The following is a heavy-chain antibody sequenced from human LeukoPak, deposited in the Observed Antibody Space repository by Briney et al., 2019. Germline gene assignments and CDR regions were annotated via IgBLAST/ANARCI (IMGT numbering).Heavy chain of an antibody. D-gene: IGHD3-22*01. Sequence: PSETLSLTCTVSGGSISSSSYYWGWIRQPPGKGREWIGSIYYSGSTYYNPSLKSRVTISVDTSKNQFSLKLSSVTAADTAVYYCARHMPHLTDSSGYYYLLAKKRGVVDYWGQGTLVTVSS. CDR2: IYYSGST. CDR3: ARHMPHLTDSSGYYYLLAKKRGVVDY. V-gene: IGHV4-39*01. J-gene: IGHJ4*02. CDR1: GGSISSSSYY.